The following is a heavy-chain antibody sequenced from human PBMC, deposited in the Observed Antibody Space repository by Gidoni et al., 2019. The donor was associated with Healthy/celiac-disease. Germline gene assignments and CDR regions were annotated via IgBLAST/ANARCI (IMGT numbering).Heavy chain of an antibody. CDR2: INSDGSST. V-gene: IGHV3-74*01. J-gene: IGHJ3*02. CDR3: ARDFDSSGYSDAFDI. CDR1: GFTFSSYW. Sequence: EVQLVESGGGLVQPGGSLRLSCAASGFTFSSYWMHWVRQAPGKGLVWVSRINSDGSSTSYADSGKGRFTISRDNAKNTLYLQMNSLRAEDTTVYYCARDFDSSGYSDAFDIWGQGTMVTVSS. D-gene: IGHD3-22*01.